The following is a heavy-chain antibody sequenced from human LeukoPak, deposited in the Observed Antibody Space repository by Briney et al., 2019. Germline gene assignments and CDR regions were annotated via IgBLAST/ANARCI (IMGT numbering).Heavy chain of an antibody. CDR2: VSPPGGGT. CDR3: AELGITMIGGV. CDR1: GFTFSKHG. J-gene: IGHJ6*04. D-gene: IGHD3-10*02. V-gene: IGHV3-23*01. Sequence: AGGSLRLSCGASGFTFSKHGMNWVRQAPGKGLEWLSGVSPPGGGTYYADSVKGRSTISRDNSKNTLYLQMNSLRAEDTAVYYCAELGITMIGGVWGKGTTVTISS.